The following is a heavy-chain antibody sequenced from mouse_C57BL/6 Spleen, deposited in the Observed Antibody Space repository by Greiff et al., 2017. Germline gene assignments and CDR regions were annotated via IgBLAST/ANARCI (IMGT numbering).Heavy chain of an antibody. Sequence: EVKVVESGEGLVKPGGSLKLSCAASGFTFSSYAMSWVRQTPEKRLAWVAYISSGGDYIYYADTVKGRFTISRDNARNTLYLQMSSLKSEDTAMYYCTRGTGPFAMDYWGQGTSVTVSS. CDR3: TRGTGPFAMDY. CDR2: ISSGGDYI. D-gene: IGHD4-1*01. V-gene: IGHV5-9-1*02. CDR1: GFTFSSYA. J-gene: IGHJ4*01.